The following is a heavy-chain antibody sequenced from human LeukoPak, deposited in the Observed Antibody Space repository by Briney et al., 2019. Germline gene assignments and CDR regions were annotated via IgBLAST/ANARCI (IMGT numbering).Heavy chain of an antibody. D-gene: IGHD3-9*01. CDR2: VNPSGGST. V-gene: IGHV1-46*01. Sequence: ASVKVSCKASGCTFTRYSMHWVRQAPGQGLEWMGIVNPSGGSTSYAQKFQGRVTMTRDTSTSTMYMELSSLRSEDTAVYYCARDLRYFDWTPAGYLDYWGQGTLVTVSS. CDR1: GCTFTRYS. J-gene: IGHJ4*02. CDR3: ARDLRYFDWTPAGYLDY.